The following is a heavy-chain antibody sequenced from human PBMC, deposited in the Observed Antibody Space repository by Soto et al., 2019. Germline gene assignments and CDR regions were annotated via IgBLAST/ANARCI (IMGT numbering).Heavy chain of an antibody. J-gene: IGHJ6*02. CDR2: IVVGSGNT. V-gene: IGHV1-58*02. Sequence: QMQLMQSGPEVKKPGTSVKVSCKTSGFTFKSSVMQWVRQARGQRLEWIGWIVVGSGNTNFAQKFQGRVTITRDLSTTTAYMELSSLTSDDTAVYYCAVDPSYGSGSLYYYGMDVWGQGTTVTVSS. CDR3: AVDPSYGSGSLYYYGMDV. CDR1: GFTFKSSV. D-gene: IGHD3-10*01.